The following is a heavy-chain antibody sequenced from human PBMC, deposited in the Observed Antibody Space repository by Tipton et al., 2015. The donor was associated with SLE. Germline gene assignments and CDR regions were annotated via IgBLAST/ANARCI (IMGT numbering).Heavy chain of an antibody. Sequence: TLSLTCTVSGGSISSSSYYWGWIRQPPGKGLEWIGSIYYSGSTYYNPSLKSRVTISVDTSKNQFSLKLSSVTAADTAVYYCARDNRYDFWSGSYFDYWGQGTLFTVSS. CDR3: ARDNRYDFWSGSYFDY. CDR1: GGSISSSSYY. D-gene: IGHD3-3*01. V-gene: IGHV4-39*07. CDR2: IYYSGST. J-gene: IGHJ4*02.